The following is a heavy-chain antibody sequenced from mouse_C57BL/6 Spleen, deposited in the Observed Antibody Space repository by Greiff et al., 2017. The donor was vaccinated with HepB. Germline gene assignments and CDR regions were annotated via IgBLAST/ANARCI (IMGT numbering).Heavy chain of an antibody. Sequence: EVQRVESGGGLVQPGGSMKLSCAASGFTFSDAWMDWVRQSPEKGLEWVAEIRNKANNHATYYAESVKGRFTISRDDSKSSVYLQMNSLRAEDTGIYYCTKGDGYSPWFAYWGQGTLVTVSA. J-gene: IGHJ3*01. D-gene: IGHD2-3*01. CDR3: TKGDGYSPWFAY. CDR1: GFTFSDAW. CDR2: IRNKANNHAT. V-gene: IGHV6-6*01.